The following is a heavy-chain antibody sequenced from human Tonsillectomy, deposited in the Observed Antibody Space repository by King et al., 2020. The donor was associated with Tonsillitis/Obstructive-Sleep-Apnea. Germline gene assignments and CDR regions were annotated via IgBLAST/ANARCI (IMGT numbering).Heavy chain of an antibody. J-gene: IGHJ4*02. CDR1: GYSFTYFA. CDR2: INTNTGSP. Sequence: VQLVQSGSELKKPGASVKISCKASGYSFTYFAMNCVRQAPTQGLEWRGWINTNTGSPTYAQGFTGRFVFSLDTSVTTAFLQISSLKAEDTAVYHCARAAEGSYDYWGQGTLVTVSS. CDR3: ARAAEGSYDY. V-gene: IGHV7-4-1*02.